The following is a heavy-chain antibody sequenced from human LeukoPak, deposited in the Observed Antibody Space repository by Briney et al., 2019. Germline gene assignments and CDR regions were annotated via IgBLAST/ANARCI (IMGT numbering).Heavy chain of an antibody. D-gene: IGHD2-15*01. CDR3: ARVGAYCSGGSCYLYY. CDR2: ITGSGGST. CDR1: EFTFSDYA. Sequence: RGSRSLSCVASEFTFSDYAMSWVRQAPGKGLEWVSAITGSGGSTYYADSVKGRFTISRDNSKNTLYLQMNSLRADDTAVYYCARVGAYCSGGSCYLYYWGQGTLVTVSS. V-gene: IGHV3-23*01. J-gene: IGHJ4*02.